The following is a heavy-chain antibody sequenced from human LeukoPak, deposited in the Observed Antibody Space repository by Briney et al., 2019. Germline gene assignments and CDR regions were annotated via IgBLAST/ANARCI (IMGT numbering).Heavy chain of an antibody. CDR1: GFTFSSYA. V-gene: IGHV3-21*01. CDR3: ARGALDAATPFDS. D-gene: IGHD2-15*01. CDR2: ISSSSYI. J-gene: IGHJ5*01. Sequence: GGSLRLSCAASGFTFSSYAMGWVRQAPGKGLEWVSSISSSSYIYYADSLKGRFTISRHNAKKSVYLQMNSLRAEDTAVYYCARGALDAATPFDSWGQGTLVTVSS.